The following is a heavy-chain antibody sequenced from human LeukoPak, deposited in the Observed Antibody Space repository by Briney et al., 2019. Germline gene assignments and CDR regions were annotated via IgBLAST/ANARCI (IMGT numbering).Heavy chain of an antibody. Sequence: PGGSLRLSCAASGFTFSSYSMNWVRQAPGKGLEWVSSISSSSTNIYYADSVKGRFTISRDNAKNSLYLQMNSLRSDDTAVYYCARRFYYDSSGYPDVWGQGTTVTVSS. CDR1: GFTFSSYS. CDR2: ISSSSTNI. CDR3: ARRFYYDSSGYPDV. D-gene: IGHD3-22*01. V-gene: IGHV3-21*04. J-gene: IGHJ6*02.